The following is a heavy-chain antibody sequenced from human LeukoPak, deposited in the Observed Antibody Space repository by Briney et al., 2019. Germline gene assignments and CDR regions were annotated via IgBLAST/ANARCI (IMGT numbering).Heavy chain of an antibody. CDR3: ARAGIQLWLGVDY. D-gene: IGHD5-18*01. V-gene: IGHV3-53*01. CDR1: GHTDNRNY. Sequence: HPGGSLRLPCAASGHTDNRNYMSWVPRAPGKGREWVSVIYSGGSTYYADSVKGRFTISRGNSKNTLYLQMNSLRAEDTAVYYCARAGIQLWLGVDYWGQGTLVTVSS. CDR2: IYSGGST. J-gene: IGHJ4*02.